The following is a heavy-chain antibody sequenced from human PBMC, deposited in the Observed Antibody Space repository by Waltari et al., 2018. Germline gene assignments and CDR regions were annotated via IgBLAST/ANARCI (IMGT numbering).Heavy chain of an antibody. D-gene: IGHD5-12*01. CDR3: ARDRGRGLYLDS. J-gene: IGHJ4*02. V-gene: IGHV4-4*02. CDR1: W. Sequence: WLILSPQSPGRGLWWLGQIHGSGRTNYNPSLEGGVTVSMDLSKNKFSLRMSSATAADTAVYYCARDRGRGLYLDSWGQGTLVTVSS. CDR2: IHGSGRT.